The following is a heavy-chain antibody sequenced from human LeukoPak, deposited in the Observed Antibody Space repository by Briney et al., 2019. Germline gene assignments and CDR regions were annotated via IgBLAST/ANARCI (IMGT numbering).Heavy chain of an antibody. CDR3: TRGSYDVLTGYSTLGEF. J-gene: IGHJ1*01. D-gene: IGHD3-9*01. V-gene: IGHV4-30-4*01. CDR2: IYYSGDT. Sequence: SETLSLTCTVSGSSISSGDFYWSWIRQSPGQGLEWIGYIYYSGDTYYNPSLKSRVTISADTSKKRFSLKLRSVTAAGTAVYYCTRGSYDVLTGYSTLGEFWGQGTLVIVSS. CDR1: GSSISSGDFY.